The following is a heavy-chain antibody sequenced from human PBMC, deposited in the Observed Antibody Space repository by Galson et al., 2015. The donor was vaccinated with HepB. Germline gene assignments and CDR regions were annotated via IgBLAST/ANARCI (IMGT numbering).Heavy chain of an antibody. CDR3: AKIRLSSSWSPFDY. CDR1: GFTFSSYA. V-gene: IGHV3-23*01. CDR2: ISGSGGST. Sequence: SLRLSCAASGFTFSSYAMSWVRQAPGKGLEWVSAISGSGGSTYYADSVKGRFTISRDNSKNTLYLQMNSLRAEDTAVYYSAKIRLSSSWSPFDYWGQGTLVTVSS. D-gene: IGHD6-13*01. J-gene: IGHJ4*02.